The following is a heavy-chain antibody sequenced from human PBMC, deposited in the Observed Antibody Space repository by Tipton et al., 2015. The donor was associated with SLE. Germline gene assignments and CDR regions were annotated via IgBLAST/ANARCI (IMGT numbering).Heavy chain of an antibody. J-gene: IGHJ5*02. V-gene: IGHV4-34*01. CDR2: INHSGST. CDR3: ARSGYDILTLKFDP. D-gene: IGHD3-9*01. CDR1: GGSFSGYY. Sequence: TLSLTCAVYGGSFSGYYWSWIRQPPGKGLEWIGEINHSGSTNYNLSLKSRVTISVDTSKNQFSLKLSSVTAADTAVYYCARSGYDILTLKFDPWGQGTLVTVSS.